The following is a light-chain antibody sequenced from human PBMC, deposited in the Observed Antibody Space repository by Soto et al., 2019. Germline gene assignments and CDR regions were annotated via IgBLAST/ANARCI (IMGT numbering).Light chain of an antibody. CDR2: EVS. CDR3: SSYSISTAYL. CDR1: SSDVGGYDY. J-gene: IGLJ1*01. V-gene: IGLV2-14*01. Sequence: QSALTQPASVSGSPGQSITISCTGTSSDVGGYDYVSWYQLHPGKAPKLMVFEVSNRPSGVSYRFSGSKSGNTASLTISGLQAEDEADYFCSSYSISTAYLFGIGTKVTVL.